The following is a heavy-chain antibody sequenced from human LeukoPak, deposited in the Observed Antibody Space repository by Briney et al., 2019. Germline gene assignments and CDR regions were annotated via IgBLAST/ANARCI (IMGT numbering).Heavy chain of an antibody. J-gene: IGHJ4*02. CDR3: AKADGPDYGDYSFDY. V-gene: IGHV3-64*04. Sequence: GGSLRLSCSASGFTFSSYAMHWVRQAPGKGLEYVSAISSNGGSTYYADSVKGRFTISRDTSKNTLYLQMNSLRAEDTAIYYCAKADGPDYGDYSFDYWGQGTLVTVSS. D-gene: IGHD4-17*01. CDR1: GFTFSSYA. CDR2: ISSNGGST.